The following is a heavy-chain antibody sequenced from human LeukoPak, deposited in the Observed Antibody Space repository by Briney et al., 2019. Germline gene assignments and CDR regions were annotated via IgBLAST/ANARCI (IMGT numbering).Heavy chain of an antibody. CDR1: GGSISSYY. CDR3: AREGDKYANWFDT. Sequence: SETLSLTCTVSGGSISSYYWSWIRQPPGKGLEWIGYIYYSGSTNYNPSLKSGVTISVDTSKKQFSLNLSSVTAADTAVYYCAREGDKYANWFDTWGQGTLVTVSS. J-gene: IGHJ5*02. D-gene: IGHD2-8*01. CDR2: IYYSGST. V-gene: IGHV4-59*01.